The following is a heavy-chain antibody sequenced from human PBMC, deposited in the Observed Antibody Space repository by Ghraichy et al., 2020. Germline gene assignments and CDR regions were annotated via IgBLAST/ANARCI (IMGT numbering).Heavy chain of an antibody. CDR1: EFTFNDYG. Sequence: GGSLRLSCVASEFTFNDYGMSWVRQAPGKGLDWVSTITSGGTTTFYSSAVKGRFTISRDNSRNTLFLQMNSLRVEDTALYYCVKGLAVWASKVFDYWGQGALVTVSS. D-gene: IGHD2-8*02. CDR2: ITSGGTTT. CDR3: VKGLAVWASKVFDY. J-gene: IGHJ4*02. V-gene: IGHV3-23*05.